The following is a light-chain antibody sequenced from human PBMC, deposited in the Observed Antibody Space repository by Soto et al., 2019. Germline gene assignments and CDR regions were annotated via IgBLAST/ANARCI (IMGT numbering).Light chain of an antibody. Sequence: QCVRTQPASGSGAPGQSITISCTGASXXLGDYNYVSWYQQHPGKAPKLMIYDVSSRPSGVSDRFSGSKSGNTASLTISGLQAEDEADYYCTSYTTTGTYVFATGTKVTVL. CDR2: DVS. CDR1: SXXLGDYNY. V-gene: IGLV2-14*03. J-gene: IGLJ1*01. CDR3: TSYTTTGTYV.